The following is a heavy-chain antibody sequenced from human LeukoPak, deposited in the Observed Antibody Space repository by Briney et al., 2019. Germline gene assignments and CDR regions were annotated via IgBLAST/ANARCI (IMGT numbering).Heavy chain of an antibody. J-gene: IGHJ5*02. Sequence: PSETLSLTCAVYGGSFSGYYWSWIRQPPGKGLEWIGEINHSGSTNYNLSLKSRVTILADTSKNQFSLKLISVSAAYTSVYYLARMLIFQCQFAPWGQGTLVTVSS. D-gene: IGHD5/OR15-5a*01. CDR2: INHSGST. CDR3: ARMLIFQCQFAP. CDR1: GGSFSGYY. V-gene: IGHV4-34*01.